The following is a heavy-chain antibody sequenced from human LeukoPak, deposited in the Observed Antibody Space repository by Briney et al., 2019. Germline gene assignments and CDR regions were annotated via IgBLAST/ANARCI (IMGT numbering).Heavy chain of an antibody. CDR3: ARGLAWELLVPFDF. Sequence: SETLSLTCTVSGYSISSDYYWGWIRQPPGRGLEWIGTIRHSGSTYYNPSLKSRVTMSVDTSKNQFSLRLNSVTAADTATYYCARGLAWELLVPFDFWGQGTLVTVSS. V-gene: IGHV4-38-2*02. CDR1: GYSISSDYY. CDR2: IRHSGST. J-gene: IGHJ4*02. D-gene: IGHD1-26*01.